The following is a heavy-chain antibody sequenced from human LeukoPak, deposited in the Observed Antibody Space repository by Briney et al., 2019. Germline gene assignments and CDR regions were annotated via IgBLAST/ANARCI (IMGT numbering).Heavy chain of an antibody. Sequence: PSETLSPTCTVSGGSISSSSYYWGWIRQPPGTGLEWIGSIYYSGSTYYNPSLKSRVTISVDTSKNQFSLKLSSVTAADTAVYYCARHNGVIRQRGYNWFDPWGQGTLVTVSS. CDR1: GGSISSSSYY. CDR3: ARHNGVIRQRGYNWFDP. CDR2: IYYSGST. D-gene: IGHD3-22*01. V-gene: IGHV4-39*01. J-gene: IGHJ5*02.